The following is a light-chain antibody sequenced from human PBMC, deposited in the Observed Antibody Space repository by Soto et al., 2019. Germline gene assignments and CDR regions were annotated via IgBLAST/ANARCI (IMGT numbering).Light chain of an antibody. V-gene: IGKV3-20*01. CDR1: QSVSSSY. CDR2: GAS. Sequence: EVVLSQSPGTVSLSPGERATLSFRASQSVSSSYLAWYQQKPGQAPRLLIYGASSRATGIPDRFSGSGSGTDFTLTISRLEPEDFALYYCQHYGSSPITFGQRTRLEIK. CDR3: QHYGSSPIT. J-gene: IGKJ5*01.